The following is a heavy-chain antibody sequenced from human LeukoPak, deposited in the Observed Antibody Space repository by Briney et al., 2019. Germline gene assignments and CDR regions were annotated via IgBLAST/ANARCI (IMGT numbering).Heavy chain of an antibody. J-gene: IGHJ3*02. CDR2: IYITGST. CDR1: GGFISSYY. V-gene: IGHV4-4*07. CDR3: ARPAYGGGPDAYDI. D-gene: IGHD4-23*01. Sequence: SETLSLTCTVSGGFISSYYWSWIRQPAGKGLEWIGRIYITGSTNYNPSLKSRVTMSVDTSKNQFSLKLISMTAADTAVYYCARPAYGGGPDAYDIWGRGTMVTVSS.